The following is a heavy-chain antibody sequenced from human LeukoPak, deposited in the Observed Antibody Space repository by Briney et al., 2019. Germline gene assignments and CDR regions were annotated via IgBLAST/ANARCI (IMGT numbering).Heavy chain of an antibody. D-gene: IGHD6-6*01. CDR1: GGSISSGSYY. V-gene: IGHV4-61*02. J-gene: IGHJ6*03. CDR3: ARAIAARPSYYYYMDV. CDR2: IYTSGST. Sequence: SQTLSLTCTVSGGSISSGSYYWSWIRQPAGKGLEWIGRIYTSGSTNYNPSLKSRVTISVDTSKNQFSLKLSSVTAADTAVYYCARAIAARPSYYYYMDVWGKGTTVTVSS.